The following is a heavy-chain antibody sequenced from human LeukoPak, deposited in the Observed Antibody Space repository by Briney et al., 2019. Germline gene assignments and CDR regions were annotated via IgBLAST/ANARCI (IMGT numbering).Heavy chain of an antibody. CDR1: GFAFRSYD. D-gene: IGHD2-21*02. V-gene: IGHV3-48*01. Sequence: GGSLRLSCAASGFAFRSYDMQWVRQAPGKGLQWISYIDGSSSNIYYAESVKGRFTISRDNAKNSLHLQMNSLRVEDTALYYCARAIYCSGSDCFSPSAYWGQGTLVTVSS. CDR3: ARAIYCSGSDCFSPSAY. J-gene: IGHJ4*02. CDR2: IDGSSSNI.